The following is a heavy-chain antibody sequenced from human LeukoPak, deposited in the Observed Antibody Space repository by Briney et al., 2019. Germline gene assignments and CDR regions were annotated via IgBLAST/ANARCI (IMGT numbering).Heavy chain of an antibody. CDR3: ASLMTTVTTGSTDY. Sequence: ASVKVSCKASGYTFTSYGISWVRQAPGQGLEWMGWISAYNGNTNYAQKLQGRVTMTTDTSTSTAYMELRSLRSDDTAVYYCASLMTTVTTGSTDYWGQGTLVTVSS. J-gene: IGHJ4*02. D-gene: IGHD4-17*01. V-gene: IGHV1-18*01. CDR2: ISAYNGNT. CDR1: GYTFTSYG.